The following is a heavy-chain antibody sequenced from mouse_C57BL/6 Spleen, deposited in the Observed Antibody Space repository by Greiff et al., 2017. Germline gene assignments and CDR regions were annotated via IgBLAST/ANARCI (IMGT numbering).Heavy chain of an antibody. CDR3: ARPTMGYFDV. V-gene: IGHV5-6*01. CDR2: ISSGGSYT. CDR1: GFTFSSYG. J-gene: IGHJ1*03. D-gene: IGHD2-1*01. Sequence: EVMLVESGGDLVKPGGSLKLSCAASGFTFSSYGMSWVRQTPDKRLEWVATISSGGSYTYYPDSVKGRFTISRDNAKNTLYLQMSSLKSEDTAMYYCARPTMGYFDVWGTGTTVTVSS.